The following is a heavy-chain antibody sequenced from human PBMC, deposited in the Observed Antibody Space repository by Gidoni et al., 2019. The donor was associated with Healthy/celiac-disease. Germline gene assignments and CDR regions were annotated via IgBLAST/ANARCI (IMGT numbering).Heavy chain of an antibody. CDR1: GGSISSYY. J-gene: IGHJ2*01. D-gene: IGHD3-22*01. V-gene: IGHV4-59*01. CDR3: ARWGGNYYDSSGYYDWYFDL. Sequence: GLVKPSETLSLTCTVSGGSISSYYWSWIRQPPGKGLEWIGYIYYSGSTNYNPSLKSRVTISVDTSKNQFSLKLSSVTAADTAVYYCARWGGNYYDSSGYYDWYFDLWGRGTLVTVSS. CDR2: IYYSGST.